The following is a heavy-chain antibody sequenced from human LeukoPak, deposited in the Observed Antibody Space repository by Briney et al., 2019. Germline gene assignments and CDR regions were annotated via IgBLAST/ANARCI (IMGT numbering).Heavy chain of an antibody. D-gene: IGHD3-22*01. J-gene: IGHJ6*02. CDR2: IIPIFGTA. V-gene: IGHV1-69*13. CDR1: GGTFSSYA. Sequence: GASVKVSCKASGGTFSSYAISWVRQAPGQGLEWMGGIIPIFGTANYAQKFQGRVTITADESTSTAYMELSSLRSEDTAVYYCATDYYDSSGPMFPYYYGMDVWGQGTTVTVSS. CDR3: ATDYYDSSGPMFPYYYGMDV.